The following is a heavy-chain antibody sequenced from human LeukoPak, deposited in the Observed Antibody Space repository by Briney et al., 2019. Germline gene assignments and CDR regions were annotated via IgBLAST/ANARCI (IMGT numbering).Heavy chain of an antibody. CDR3: ATALRGVGF. CDR2: IKSKTDGGTP. J-gene: IGHJ4*02. CDR1: GITYISAW. Sequence: GGSLRLSCAASGITYISAWMNWVRQAPGKGLEWVGRIKSKTDGGTPEHAAPVKGRFIISRDDSKNMLYLQMNSLNSDDTAVYYCATALRGVGFWGQGTLVTVPS. D-gene: IGHD3-3*01. V-gene: IGHV3-15*01.